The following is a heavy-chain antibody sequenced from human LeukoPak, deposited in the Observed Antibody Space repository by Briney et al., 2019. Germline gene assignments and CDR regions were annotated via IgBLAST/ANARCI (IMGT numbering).Heavy chain of an antibody. V-gene: IGHV1-18*01. Sequence: ASVKVSCKASGYTFTSYGISWVRQAPGQGLEWMGWISAYNGNTNYAQKLQGRVTMTTDTSTSTAYMELRSLRSDGTAVYYCARDAIVVVPAAIPDDYFDYWGQGTLVTVSS. D-gene: IGHD2-2*01. CDR3: ARDAIVVVPAAIPDDYFDY. CDR1: GYTFTSYG. J-gene: IGHJ4*02. CDR2: ISAYNGNT.